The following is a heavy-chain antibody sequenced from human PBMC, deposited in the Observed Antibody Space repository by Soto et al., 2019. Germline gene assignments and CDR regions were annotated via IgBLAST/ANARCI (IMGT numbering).Heavy chain of an antibody. J-gene: IGHJ4*02. V-gene: IGHV1-69*06. CDR1: GGTFSSYA. CDR3: ARGGYSYGFPFDY. Sequence: SVKVSCKASGGTFSSYAISWVRQAPGQGLEWMGGIIPVFGTANYAQKFQGRVTITADKSTSTAYVELSSLRSEDTAVYYCARGGYSYGFPFDYWGQGTPVTVSS. D-gene: IGHD5-18*01. CDR2: IIPVFGTA.